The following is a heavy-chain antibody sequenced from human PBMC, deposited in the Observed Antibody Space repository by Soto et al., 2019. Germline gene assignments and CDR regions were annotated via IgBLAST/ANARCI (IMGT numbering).Heavy chain of an antibody. CDR3: AIEGATSWFDP. D-gene: IGHD1-26*01. J-gene: IGHJ5*02. Sequence: QVQLVQSGAEVKKPGYSVTVSCKASGGTFSSYAISWVRQAPGQGLEWMGGIIPICGTANYAQKFQGRVTITADESTSTAYMELISLRAEDTDVYSCAIEGATSWFDPWGQGTLVTVSS. V-gene: IGHV1-69*01. CDR1: GGTFSSYA. CDR2: IIPICGTA.